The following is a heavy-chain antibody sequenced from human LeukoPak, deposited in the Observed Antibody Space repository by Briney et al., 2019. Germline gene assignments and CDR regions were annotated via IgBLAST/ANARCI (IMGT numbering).Heavy chain of an antibody. CDR3: ARGPSSGYSYG. CDR1: GGSISSYY. D-gene: IGHD5-18*01. J-gene: IGHJ4*02. CDR2: IYYSGNT. V-gene: IGHV4-59*01. Sequence: SETLSLTCTVYGGSISSYYWSWIRQPPGKGLEWIGYIYYSGNTNYNPSLKSRVIISVDTSKNQFSLNLSSVTAADTAVYYCARGPSSGYSYGWGQGTLVTVSS.